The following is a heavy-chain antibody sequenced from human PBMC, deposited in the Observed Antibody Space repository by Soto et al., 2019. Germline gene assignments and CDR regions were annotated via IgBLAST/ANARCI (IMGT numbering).Heavy chain of an antibody. J-gene: IGHJ3*02. D-gene: IGHD2-15*01. V-gene: IGHV3-21*01. CDR3: ARDISGYCSGGSCSSYAFDI. CDR1: GFTFSSYS. Sequence: ESGGGLVKPGGSLRLSCAASGFTFSSYSMNWVRQAPGKGLEWVSSISSSSSYIYYADSVKGRFTISRDNAKNSLYLQMNSLRAEDTAVYYCARDISGYCSGGSCSSYAFDIWGQGTMVTVSS. CDR2: ISSSSSYI.